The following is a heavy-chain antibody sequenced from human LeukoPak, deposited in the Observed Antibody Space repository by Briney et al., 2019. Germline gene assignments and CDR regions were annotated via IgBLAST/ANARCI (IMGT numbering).Heavy chain of an antibody. V-gene: IGHV1-69*13. D-gene: IGHD3-22*01. J-gene: IGHJ4*02. CDR3: AREYDSSGYYGPLGWNY. Sequence: VHVSCQASGGTFSSYAISRVRHAPGHGHEWMGRIIPIFGTATYAQKFQGRVTITTDESTSTAYMELSSLRSEDTAVYYCAREYDSSGYYGPLGWNYWGQGTLVTVSS. CDR1: GGTFSSYA. CDR2: IIPIFGTA.